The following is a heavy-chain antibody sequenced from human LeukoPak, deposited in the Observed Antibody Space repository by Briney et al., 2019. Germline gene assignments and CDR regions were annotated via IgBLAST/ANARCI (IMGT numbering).Heavy chain of an antibody. V-gene: IGHV4-59*01. D-gene: IGHD5-24*01. CDR1: GGSISSYY. CDR3: ARDYGDGLRD. J-gene: IGHJ3*01. CDR2: IYYSGST. Sequence: SETLSLTCTVSGGSISSYYWSWIRQPPGKGLEWIGYIYYSGSTNYNPSLKSRVTISVDTSKNQFSLKLSSVTAADTAVYYCARDYGDGLRDWGQGTMVTVSS.